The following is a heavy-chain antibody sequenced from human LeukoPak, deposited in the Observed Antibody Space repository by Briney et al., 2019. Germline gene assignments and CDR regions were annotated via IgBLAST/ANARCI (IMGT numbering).Heavy chain of an antibody. J-gene: IGHJ5*02. CDR3: ARVTIFGVVSNWFDP. D-gene: IGHD3-3*01. CDR2: INHSGST. Sequence: SETLSLTCAVYGGSFSGYYWSWIRQPPGKGLEWIGEINHSGSTNYNPSLKSRVTISVDTSKNQFSLKLSSVTAADTAVYYCARVTIFGVVSNWFDPWGQGSLVTVSS. V-gene: IGHV4-34*01. CDR1: GGSFSGYY.